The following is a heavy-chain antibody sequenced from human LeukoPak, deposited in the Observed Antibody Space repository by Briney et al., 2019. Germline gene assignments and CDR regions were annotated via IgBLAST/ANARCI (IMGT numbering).Heavy chain of an antibody. V-gene: IGHV1-46*01. Sequence: ASVKVSCKSSGYIFTNHYMHWVRQAPGQGLEWMGLINPSGISTLYAEKFRGRIIMTRDMSTATDYMELSSLRSEDTAVYYCARDNSIADRGWWFDPWGQGTLVTVSS. CDR3: ARDNSIADRGWWFDP. D-gene: IGHD4-23*01. CDR1: GYIFTNHY. CDR2: INPSGIST. J-gene: IGHJ5*02.